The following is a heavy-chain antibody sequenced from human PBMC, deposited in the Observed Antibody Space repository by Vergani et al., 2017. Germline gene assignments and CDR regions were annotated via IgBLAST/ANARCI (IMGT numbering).Heavy chain of an antibody. CDR2: ISYHGSNK. CDR1: GFTFSSYA. CDR3: ARSWGGYNWNYAVDY. V-gene: IGHV3-30-3*01. J-gene: IGHJ4*02. D-gene: IGHD1-7*01. Sequence: QVQLVESGGGVVQPGRSLRLSCAASGFTFSSYAMHWVRQAPGKGLEWVAVISYHGSNKYYADSVKGRFTISRDNSKNTLYLQMNSLRAEDTAVYYCARSWGGYNWNYAVDYWGQGTLVTVSS.